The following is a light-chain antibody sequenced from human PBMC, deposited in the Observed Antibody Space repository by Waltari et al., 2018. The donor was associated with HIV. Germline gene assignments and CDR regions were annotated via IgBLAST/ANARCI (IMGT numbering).Light chain of an antibody. CDR1: KLGARF. V-gene: IGLV3-1*01. CDR2: EDS. Sequence: SYDLTQPPSVSVSPGQTANITCSGDKLGARFVSWYVQRTGQSPVLLIYEDSTRPSGSPERFSGSNSGTTATLTISGTLPMDEADYYCQAWDTDTVVFGGGTKLTVL. CDR3: QAWDTDTVV. J-gene: IGLJ2*01.